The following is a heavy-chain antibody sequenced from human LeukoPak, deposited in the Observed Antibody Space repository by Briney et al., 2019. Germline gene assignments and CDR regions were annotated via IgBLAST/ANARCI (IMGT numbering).Heavy chain of an antibody. Sequence: SSETLSLTCTVSGGSISSYYWSWIRQPAGKGLEWIGRIYTSGSTNYTPSLKSRVTMSVDTSKNQFSLKLSSVTAADMAVYYCARSDSSSSPPPEYWFDPWGQGTLVTVSS. J-gene: IGHJ5*02. CDR3: ARSDSSSSPPPEYWFDP. CDR2: IYTSGST. V-gene: IGHV4-4*07. CDR1: GGSISSYY. D-gene: IGHD6-6*01.